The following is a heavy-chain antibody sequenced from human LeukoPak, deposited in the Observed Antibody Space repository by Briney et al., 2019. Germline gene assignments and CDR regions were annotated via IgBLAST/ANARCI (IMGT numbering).Heavy chain of an antibody. CDR3: ARDLIVVVPAAMYYYGMDV. CDR1: GFTFSSYG. D-gene: IGHD2-2*01. V-gene: IGHV3-30*03. J-gene: IGHJ6*02. CDR2: ISYDGSNK. Sequence: GGSLRLSCAASGFTFSSYGMHWVRQAPGKGLEWVAVISYDGSNKYYADSVKGRFTISRDNSKNTLYLQMNSLRAEDTAVYYCARDLIVVVPAAMYYYGMDVWGQGTTVTVSS.